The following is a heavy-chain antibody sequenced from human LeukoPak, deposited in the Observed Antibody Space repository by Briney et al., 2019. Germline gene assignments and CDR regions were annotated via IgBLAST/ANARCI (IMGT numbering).Heavy chain of an antibody. CDR2: IKQDGSEK. CDR3: ARPRLRYFDWLLSS. J-gene: IGHJ5*02. D-gene: IGHD3-9*01. Sequence: GGSLRLSCAASGFSFSSFSMSWVRQPPGKGLEWVANIKQDGSEKYYVDSVKGRFTISRDNAKNSLYLQMNSLRAEDTAVYYCARPRLRYFDWLLSSWGQGTLVTVSS. V-gene: IGHV3-7*01. CDR1: GFSFSSFS.